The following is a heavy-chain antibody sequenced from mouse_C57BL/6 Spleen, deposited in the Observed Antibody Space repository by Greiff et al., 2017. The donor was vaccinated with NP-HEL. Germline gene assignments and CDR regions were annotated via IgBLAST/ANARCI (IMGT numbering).Heavy chain of an antibody. CDR2: IYPGSGST. CDR3: ARTDGRDAMDY. CDR1: GYTFTSYW. V-gene: IGHV1-55*01. Sequence: QVQLQQPGAELVKPGASVKTSCKASGYTFTSYWITWVKQRPGQGLEWIGDIYPGSGSTNYNEKFKSKATLTVDTSSSTAYMQLSSLTSEDAAVYYCARTDGRDAMDYWGQGTSVTVSS. J-gene: IGHJ4*01. D-gene: IGHD2-3*01.